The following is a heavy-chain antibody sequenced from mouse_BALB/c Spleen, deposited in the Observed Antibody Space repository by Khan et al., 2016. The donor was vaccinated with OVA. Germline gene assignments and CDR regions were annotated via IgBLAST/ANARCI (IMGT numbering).Heavy chain of an antibody. J-gene: IGHJ3*01. CDR2: VSTNYGDA. CDR1: GYTFTDFP. V-gene: IGHV1S137*01. CDR3: ARGGGGDRFAY. Sequence: QVRLQQSGAELVRPGVSRKISCKGSGYTFTDFPMHWVKQSHAKNLEWIGVVSTNYGDATYNQKFTGKATMTVDKSSNTAYMELARLTSEDSAIYDCARGGGGDRFAYWGQGTLVTVSA.